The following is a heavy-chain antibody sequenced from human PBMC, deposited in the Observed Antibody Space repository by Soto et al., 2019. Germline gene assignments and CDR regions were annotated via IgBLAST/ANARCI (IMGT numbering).Heavy chain of an antibody. D-gene: IGHD3-10*01. CDR2: ISGSGGST. J-gene: IGHJ5*02. Sequence: PGGSLRLSCAASGFTSSSYAMSWVRQAPGKGLEWVSAISGSGGSTYYADSVKGRFTISRDNSKNTLYLQMNSLRAEDTAVYSCAKRPMVRENRGKFDPWGQGTLVTVSS. CDR3: AKRPMVRENRGKFDP. V-gene: IGHV3-23*01. CDR1: GFTSSSYA.